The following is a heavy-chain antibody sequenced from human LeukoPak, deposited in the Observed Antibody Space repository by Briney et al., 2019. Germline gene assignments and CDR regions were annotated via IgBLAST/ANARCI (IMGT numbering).Heavy chain of an antibody. V-gene: IGHV3-15*07. CDR2: IRSNSDGGTI. Sequence: GGSLRLSCATSGFTFSNAWMNWVRQAPGKGLEWVGRIRSNSDGGTIDYAAPVKGRFTLSRDDSKTTLYLQMNSLTAEDTAVYYCARQVQYRSGYFPPDPWGQGTLVTVSS. J-gene: IGHJ5*02. CDR1: GFTFSNAW. D-gene: IGHD6-19*01. CDR3: ARQVQYRSGYFPPDP.